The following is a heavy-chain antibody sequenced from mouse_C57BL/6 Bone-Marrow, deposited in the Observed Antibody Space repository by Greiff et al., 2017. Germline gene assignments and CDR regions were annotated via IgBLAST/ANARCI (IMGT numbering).Heavy chain of an antibody. CDR3: ARPWFAY. V-gene: IGHV5-17*01. Sequence: EVKLVESGGGLVKPGGSLKLSCAASGFTFSDYGMHWVRQAPEKGLEWVAYISSGSSTIYYADTVKGRFTISRDNAKNTLFRQMTSLRAEDTAMYYSARPWFAYWGQGTLVTVSA. CDR2: ISSGSSTI. CDR1: GFTFSDYG. J-gene: IGHJ3*01.